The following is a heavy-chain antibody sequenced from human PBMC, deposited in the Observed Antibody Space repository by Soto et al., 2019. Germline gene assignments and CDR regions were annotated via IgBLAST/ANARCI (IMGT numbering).Heavy chain of an antibody. CDR1: GFPFSTYA. Sequence: EVQLLESGGGLVQPGGSLRLSCAASGFPFSTYAMNWVRQAPGKGLEWVSIISGSGDTTTYADSVKGRFTISRDNSKNTLYLQMDSLRAEDTVVYYCTNRGGSKVGYWGQGTLVTVSS. V-gene: IGHV3-23*01. CDR2: ISGSGDTT. CDR3: TNRGGSKVGY. J-gene: IGHJ4*02. D-gene: IGHD1-26*01.